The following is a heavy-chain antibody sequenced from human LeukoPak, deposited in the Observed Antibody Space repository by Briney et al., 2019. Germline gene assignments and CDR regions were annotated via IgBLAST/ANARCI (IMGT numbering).Heavy chain of an antibody. J-gene: IGHJ4*02. CDR3: AKDRGVYGSGSSSYYFDY. CDR1: GFTFSSYA. V-gene: IGHV3-23*01. Sequence: PGGSLRLSCAASGFTFSSYAMSWVRQAPGKGLEWVAAASGSGGSTYYADSVKGRFTISRDNSKNTLYLQMNSLRAEDTAVYYCAKDRGVYGSGSSSYYFDYWGQGTLVTVSS. D-gene: IGHD3-10*01. CDR2: ASGSGGST.